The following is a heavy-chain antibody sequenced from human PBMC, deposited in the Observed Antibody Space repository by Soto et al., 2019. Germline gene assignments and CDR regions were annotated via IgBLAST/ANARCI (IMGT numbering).Heavy chain of an antibody. CDR3: AKDWRMDV. Sequence: GGSLRLSCAASGFTFSSYAMNWVRQAPGKGLEWVSDISSSGGSGGSTHYAESVKGRFTISRDNSKDTLYLQMNSLRAEDTAVYYCAKDWRMDVWGQGTTVTVSS. J-gene: IGHJ6*02. V-gene: IGHV3-23*01. CDR2: ISSSGGSGGST. CDR1: GFTFSSYA.